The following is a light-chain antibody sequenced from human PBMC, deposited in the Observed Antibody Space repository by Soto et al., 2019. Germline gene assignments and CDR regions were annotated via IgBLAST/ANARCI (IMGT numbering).Light chain of an antibody. CDR1: QSIRSW. CDR3: QQYITSPWT. Sequence: DIQLTQSPSTLSAAVGDRVTITCRASQSIRSWLAWYQQRPGKAPKVLIYKASSLESGVPSRFSGGGSGTEFSLTIISLQPDDFATYYCQQYITSPWTFGQGTKVEIK. J-gene: IGKJ1*01. CDR2: KAS. V-gene: IGKV1-5*03.